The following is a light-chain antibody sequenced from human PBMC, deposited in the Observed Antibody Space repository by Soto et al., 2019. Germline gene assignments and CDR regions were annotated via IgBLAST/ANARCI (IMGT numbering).Light chain of an antibody. CDR1: QSVSSY. CDR2: DAS. CDR3: QQRSNWPPLT. J-gene: IGKJ1*01. V-gene: IGKV3-11*01. Sequence: EIVLTQSPATLSLYPGERATLSCMASQSVSSYLAWYQQKPGQAPRLLIYDASNRATGIPARFSGSGSGTDFTLTISSLEPEDFAVYYCQQRSNWPPLTFGQGTKVDIK.